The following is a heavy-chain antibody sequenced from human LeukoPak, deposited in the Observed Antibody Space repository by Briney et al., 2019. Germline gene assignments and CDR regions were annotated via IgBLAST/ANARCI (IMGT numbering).Heavy chain of an antibody. J-gene: IGHJ4*02. CDR3: ARARRYSGTYYFDY. D-gene: IGHD6-13*01. CDR1: GYTFTSYD. V-gene: IGHV1-8*01. Sequence: ASVKVSCKASGYTFTSYDINWVRQATGQGLEWMGWMNPNSGNTGYAQKFQGRVTMTRNTSISTAYMELSSLRSEGTAVYYCARARRYSGTYYFDYWGQGTLVTVSS. CDR2: MNPNSGNT.